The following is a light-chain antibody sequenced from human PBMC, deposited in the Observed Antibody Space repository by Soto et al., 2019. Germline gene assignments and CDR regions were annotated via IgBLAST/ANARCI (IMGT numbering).Light chain of an antibody. Sequence: DIQLTQSPSALSASIGDRVTITCRASQPVITSLAWYQHKPGEAPKLLFYDASILQTGVPSRFSGYASGTEFTLTITSVQPDDFASYYCQQYSDYSAHGLTFGGGTKVAIK. CDR2: DAS. V-gene: IGKV1-5*01. CDR3: QQYSDYSAHGLT. CDR1: QPVITS. J-gene: IGKJ4*01.